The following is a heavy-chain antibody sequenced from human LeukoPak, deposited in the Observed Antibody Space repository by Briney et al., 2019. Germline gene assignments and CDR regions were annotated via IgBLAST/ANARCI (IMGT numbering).Heavy chain of an antibody. V-gene: IGHV3-53*01. CDR3: ARVGDHFHWYLDL. Sequence: PGRSLRLSCAASGFSVSTNYMNWVRQAPGRGLEWVSILYSGSDTYYADSVKGRFTISRDSSKNILSLQMNNLRVEDTAVYYCARVGDHFHWYLDLWGRGTRVTVSS. J-gene: IGHJ2*01. CDR1: GFSVSTNY. D-gene: IGHD3-3*02. CDR2: LYSGSDT.